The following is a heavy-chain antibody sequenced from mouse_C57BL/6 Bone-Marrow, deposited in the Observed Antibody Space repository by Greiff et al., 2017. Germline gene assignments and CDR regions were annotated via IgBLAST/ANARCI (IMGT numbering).Heavy chain of an antibody. D-gene: IGHD4-1*01. Sequence: VQLQQSGAELVRPGASVKLSCTASGFNIKDDYMHWVKQRPEQGLEWIGWIDPENGDTEYASKFQGKATITADKSSNTAYLQLSSLTSEDTAVYYCTTFPGVAWFAYWGQGTLVTVSA. CDR2: IDPENGDT. V-gene: IGHV14-4*01. CDR1: GFNIKDDY. CDR3: TTFPGVAWFAY. J-gene: IGHJ3*01.